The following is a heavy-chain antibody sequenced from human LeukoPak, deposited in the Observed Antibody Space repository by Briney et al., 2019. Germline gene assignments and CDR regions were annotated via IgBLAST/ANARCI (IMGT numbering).Heavy chain of an antibody. V-gene: IGHV3-7*01. D-gene: IGHD6-13*01. Sequence: GGSLRLSCAASGFTFSSYSMSWVRQAPGKGLEWVANIKQDGSEKYYVDSVKGRFTISRDNAKNSLYLQMNSLRAEDTAVYYCARVYSTSSSWYGDFDYWGQGTLVTVSS. CDR3: ARVYSTSSSWYGDFDY. J-gene: IGHJ4*02. CDR1: GFTFSSYS. CDR2: IKQDGSEK.